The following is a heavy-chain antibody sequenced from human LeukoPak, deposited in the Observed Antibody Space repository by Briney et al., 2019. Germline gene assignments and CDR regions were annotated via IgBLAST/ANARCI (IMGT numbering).Heavy chain of an antibody. CDR2: FDPEDGET. CDR1: GYTLTELS. J-gene: IGHJ4*02. Sequence: HRASVKVSCKVSGYTLTELSMHWVRQAPGKGLEWMGGFDPEDGETIYAQKFQGRVTMTEDTSTDTAYMELSSLRSEDTAVYYCATGVPAAMLPYHFDYWGQGTLVTVSS. D-gene: IGHD2-2*01. V-gene: IGHV1-24*01. CDR3: ATGVPAAMLPYHFDY.